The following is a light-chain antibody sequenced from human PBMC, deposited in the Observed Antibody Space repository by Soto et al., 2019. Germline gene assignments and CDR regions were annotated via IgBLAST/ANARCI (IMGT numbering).Light chain of an antibody. CDR2: EAS. V-gene: IGKV1-27*01. CDR3: QNFDSDPQT. CDR1: QGIRHY. J-gene: IGKJ1*01. Sequence: DIQMTQSPSSLSASVGDRVTITCRASQGIRHYLAWYQQKPGKVPKLLIYEASNLQSGVPSRFRGGGSGTEFTLTISSLQPSDVATYYCQNFDSDPQTFGQGTKVEIK.